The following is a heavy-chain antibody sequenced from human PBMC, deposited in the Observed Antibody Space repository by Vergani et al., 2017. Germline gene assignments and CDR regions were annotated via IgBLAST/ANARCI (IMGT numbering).Heavy chain of an antibody. Sequence: VHLHEAGPGLVKPSQTLSLTCTVSGASITSGSFYWSWIRQPAGKGLEWIGRIHASGTKNYNPSLRSRVTLSVDTSKNQLSLKMISMTAADTAMYYCARDAWQGVSVSDSTPGYWGQGTLVSVSS. CDR3: ARDAWQGVSVSDSTPGY. J-gene: IGHJ4*02. D-gene: IGHD2-21*01. CDR1: GASITSGSFY. CDR2: IHASGTK. V-gene: IGHV4-61*02.